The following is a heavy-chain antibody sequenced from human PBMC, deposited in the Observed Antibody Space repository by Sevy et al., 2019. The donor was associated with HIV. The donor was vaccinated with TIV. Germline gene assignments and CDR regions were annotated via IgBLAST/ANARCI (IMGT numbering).Heavy chain of an antibody. CDR3: AKEGGSHYDTSGSFDD. CDR1: GFTFSIYA. Sequence: GGSLRLSCTTSGFTFSIYAMSWVRQAPGKGLEWVSAIRGSGSSTYYADSVKGRFTISRDNSKNTLYLKMNSLGAEDTAVFYCAKEGGSHYDTSGSFDDWGQGTRVTVSS. D-gene: IGHD3-22*01. CDR2: IRGSGSST. V-gene: IGHV3-23*01. J-gene: IGHJ4*02.